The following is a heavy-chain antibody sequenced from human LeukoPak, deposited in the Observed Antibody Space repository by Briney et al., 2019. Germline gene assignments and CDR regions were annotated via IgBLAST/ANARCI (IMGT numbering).Heavy chain of an antibody. CDR3: ARARNDYDSNGFSLLDY. Sequence: GGALRLSCTASGISFSSHGMHWVRQASGKGLEWVAVIWDDGSNIYYADSVKGRFTISRDNSKNTLYLQLNSLRAEDTALYYCARARNDYDSNGFSLLDYWGQGTLVTVSS. V-gene: IGHV3-33*01. J-gene: IGHJ4*02. CDR1: GISFSSHG. D-gene: IGHD3-22*01. CDR2: IWDDGSNI.